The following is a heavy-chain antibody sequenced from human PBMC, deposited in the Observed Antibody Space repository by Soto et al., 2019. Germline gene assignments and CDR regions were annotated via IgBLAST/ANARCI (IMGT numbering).Heavy chain of an antibody. J-gene: IGHJ5*02. CDR1: GFTFSSYG. V-gene: IGHV3-23*01. Sequence: VGSLRLSCAASGFTFSSYGMSWVRQAPGKGLEWVSSISSNGDSAYYAESVRGRFTISRDNSKNTLYLQMDSLRAEDTAFYYCAKDLVRLELRYWFDTWGQGTLVTVSS. D-gene: IGHD3-10*01. CDR3: AKDLVRLELRYWFDT. CDR2: ISSNGDSA.